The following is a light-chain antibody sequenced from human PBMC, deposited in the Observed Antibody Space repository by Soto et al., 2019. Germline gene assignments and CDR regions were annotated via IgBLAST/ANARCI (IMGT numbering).Light chain of an antibody. CDR3: SSYATRNTLV. CDR2: EVS. J-gene: IGLJ3*02. CDR1: SSDVGAYNY. Sequence: QSVLTQPASVSGSPGQSLTISCTGTSSDVGAYNYVSWYQQHPGKAPKLMIYEVSNRPSGVSDRFSGSKSGNTASLTISGLQAEDEADYYCSSYATRNTLVFGGGTKLTVL. V-gene: IGLV2-14*01.